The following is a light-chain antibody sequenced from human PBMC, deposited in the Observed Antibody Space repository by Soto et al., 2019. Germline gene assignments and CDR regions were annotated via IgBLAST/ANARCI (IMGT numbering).Light chain of an antibody. V-gene: IGLV2-11*01. Sequence: QSVLTQPRSVSGSPGQSVTISCTGTSSDVGVYDYVSWYQQHPGKAPRVLIFDVSERPSGVPDRFSGSKSGDTASLTISALQAEDGADYYCCSYAGSYTYVFGSGTKVTVL. J-gene: IGLJ1*01. CDR3: CSYAGSYTYV. CDR1: SSDVGVYDY. CDR2: DVS.